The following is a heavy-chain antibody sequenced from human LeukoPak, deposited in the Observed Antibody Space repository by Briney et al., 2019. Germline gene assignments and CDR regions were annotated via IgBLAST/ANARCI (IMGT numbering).Heavy chain of an antibody. D-gene: IGHD3-3*01. V-gene: IGHV1-2*04. J-gene: IGHJ6*02. CDR2: INPNSGGA. CDR1: GYTFTSYG. Sequence: ASVKVSCKASGYTFTSYGISWVRQAPGQGLEWMGWINPNSGGANYAQKFQGWVTMTRDTSISTAYMELSRLRSDDTAVYYCARDRARYDFWSGYYTRYYYYGMDVWGQGTTVTVSS. CDR3: ARDRARYDFWSGYYTRYYYYGMDV.